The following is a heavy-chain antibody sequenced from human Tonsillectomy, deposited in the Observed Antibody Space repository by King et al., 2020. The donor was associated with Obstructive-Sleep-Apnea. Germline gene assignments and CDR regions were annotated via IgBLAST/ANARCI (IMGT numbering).Heavy chain of an antibody. CDR3: AKVNTMIVEGILFDY. J-gene: IGHJ4*02. Sequence: VQLVESGGGLVQPGGSLRLSCAASVFTFSSYAMSWVRQAPGKGLEWVSAISGSGGSTYYADSVKGGFTISRDNSKNTLYLQMNSLRAEDTAVYYCAKVNTMIVEGILFDYWGQGTLVTVSS. CDR1: VFTFSSYA. CDR2: ISGSGGST. D-gene: IGHD3-22*01. V-gene: IGHV3-23*04.